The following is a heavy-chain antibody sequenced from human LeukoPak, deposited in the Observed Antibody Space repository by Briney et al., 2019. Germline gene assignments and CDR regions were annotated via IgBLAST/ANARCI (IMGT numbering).Heavy chain of an antibody. D-gene: IGHD5/OR15-5a*01. CDR3: ATSDTVSTYNWFDP. CDR1: GGSISSNTYF. J-gene: IGHJ5*02. CDR2: IRYSGST. V-gene: IGHV4-39*01. Sequence: PWETLSLTCNVSGGSISSNTYFWGRIRRPPGKGLEWIGSIRYSGSTYYNPSLKSRVTISVDTSKNQFSLNLSSLTAADTAVYYCATSDTVSTYNWFDPWGQGTLVTVS.